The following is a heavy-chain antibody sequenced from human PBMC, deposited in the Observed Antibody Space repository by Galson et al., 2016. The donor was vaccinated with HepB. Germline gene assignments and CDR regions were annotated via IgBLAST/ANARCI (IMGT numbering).Heavy chain of an antibody. Sequence: SVKVSCKASGGTFSNYGISWVRQAPGQGLEWMGGLIPMFGTPNHAQKFQGRMTVTADDITTTVYMELSGLRSEDTAVYYCARENGWLRAPGAGGISGYDYGMDTWGQGTLVTVSS. CDR3: ARENGWLRAPGAGGISGYDYGMDT. D-gene: IGHD5-12*01. J-gene: IGHJ5*02. CDR2: LIPMFGTP. V-gene: IGHV1-69*13. CDR1: GGTFSNYG.